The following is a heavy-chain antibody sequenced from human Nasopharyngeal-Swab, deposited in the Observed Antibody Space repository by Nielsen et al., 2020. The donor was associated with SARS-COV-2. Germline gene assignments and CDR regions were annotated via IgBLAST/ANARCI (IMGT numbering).Heavy chain of an antibody. CDR1: GGSISSSSYY. Sequence: SETLSLTCTVSGGSISSSSYYWGWIRQPPGKGLEWIGSIYYSGSTYHNPSLKSRVTISVDTSKNQFSLKLSSVTAADTAVYYCARGGVLRFLEWLLWGQGTLVTVSS. D-gene: IGHD3-3*01. CDR3: ARGGVLRFLEWLL. J-gene: IGHJ4*02. V-gene: IGHV4-39*01. CDR2: IYYSGST.